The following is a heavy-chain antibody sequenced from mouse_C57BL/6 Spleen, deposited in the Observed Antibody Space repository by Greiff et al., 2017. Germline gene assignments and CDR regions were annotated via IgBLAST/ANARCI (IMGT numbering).Heavy chain of an antibody. V-gene: IGHV5-17*01. Sequence: EVNVVESGGGLVKPGGSLKLSCAASGFTFSDYGMHWVRQAPEKGLEWVAYISSGSSTIYYADTVKGRFTISRDNAKNTLFLQMTSLRSEDTAMYYCARGPYYYGSSHYSAMDYWGQGTSVTVSS. J-gene: IGHJ4*01. CDR2: ISSGSSTI. D-gene: IGHD1-1*01. CDR3: ARGPYYYGSSHYSAMDY. CDR1: GFTFSDYG.